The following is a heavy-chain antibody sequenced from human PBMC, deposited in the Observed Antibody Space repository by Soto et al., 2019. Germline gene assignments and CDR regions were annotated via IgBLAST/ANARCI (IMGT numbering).Heavy chain of an antibody. J-gene: IGHJ6*02. Sequence: GGSLRLSCAASGFTFSSYGMHWVRQAPGKGLEWVAVISYDGSNKYYADSVKGRFTISRDNSKNTLYLQMNSLRAEDTAVYYCAKDRGRQLPGTRSYYYYGMDAWGQGTLVTVSS. V-gene: IGHV3-30*18. D-gene: IGHD3-10*01. CDR2: ISYDGSNK. CDR3: AKDRGRQLPGTRSYYYYGMDA. CDR1: GFTFSSYG.